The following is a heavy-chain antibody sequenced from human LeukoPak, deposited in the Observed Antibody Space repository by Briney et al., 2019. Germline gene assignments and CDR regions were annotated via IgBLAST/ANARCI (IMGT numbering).Heavy chain of an antibody. CDR1: GFTFSSYW. CDR2: INSDGSTA. Sequence: GGSLRLSCAASGFTFSSYWMHWVRQAPGKGLVWVSRINSDGSTASYADSVRGRFTISRDNAKNSLYLQMNSLRAEDTAVYYCAKDRHYSSSWYYSFDYWGQGTLVTVSS. V-gene: IGHV3-74*01. D-gene: IGHD6-13*01. J-gene: IGHJ4*02. CDR3: AKDRHYSSSWYYSFDY.